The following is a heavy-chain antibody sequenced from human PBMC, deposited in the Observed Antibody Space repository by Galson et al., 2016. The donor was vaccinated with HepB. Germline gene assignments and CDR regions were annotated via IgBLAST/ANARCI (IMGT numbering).Heavy chain of an antibody. D-gene: IGHD5-24*01. J-gene: IGHJ2*01. V-gene: IGHV3-9*01. Sequence: SLRLSCAASGFTFDDYALHWVRQGPGKGLEWVSGISWNSGGKTYADSVKGRFTISRDNAKHTVYLQMNSLRVEDTAFYYCAKDMGRDGYNFIFDLWGRGTLVTVSP. CDR1: GFTFDDYA. CDR2: ISWNSGGK. CDR3: AKDMGRDGYNFIFDL.